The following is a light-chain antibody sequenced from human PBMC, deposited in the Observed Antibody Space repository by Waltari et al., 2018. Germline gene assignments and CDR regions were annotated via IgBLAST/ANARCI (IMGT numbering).Light chain of an antibody. CDR3: HQYNNWPPWT. Sequence: ETVMTQSPATLFVSPGERATLSCRASQSVGRNLAWYQQKPGQAPRLLIYETSTRATGIPARFSGSGSGTEFTLTISSLQSEDVAIYHCHQYNNWPPWTFGQGTKVEIK. J-gene: IGKJ1*01. V-gene: IGKV3-15*01. CDR1: QSVGRN. CDR2: ETS.